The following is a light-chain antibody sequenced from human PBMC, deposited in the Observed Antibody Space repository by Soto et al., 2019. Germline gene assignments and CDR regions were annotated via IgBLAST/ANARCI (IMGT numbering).Light chain of an antibody. Sequence: QSVLAQPPSVSGAPGQRVTISCTGSSSNNGAGYDVHWYQQLPGTAPKLLIYGNSNRPSGVPDRFSGSKSGTSASLAIPGLQAEDEADYYCQSYDSSLSGYVFGTGTRSPS. J-gene: IGLJ1*01. CDR3: QSYDSSLSGYV. CDR2: GNS. V-gene: IGLV1-40*01. CDR1: SSNNGAGYD.